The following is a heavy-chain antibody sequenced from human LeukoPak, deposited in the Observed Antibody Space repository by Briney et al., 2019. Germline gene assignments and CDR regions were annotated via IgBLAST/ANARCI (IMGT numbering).Heavy chain of an antibody. D-gene: IGHD4-17*01. V-gene: IGHV3-11*04. CDR1: GGSFSGYY. CDR2: ISSGSSAI. Sequence: PSETLSLTCAVYGGSFSGYYWSWIRQPPGKGLEWVSIISSGSSAIFSADALKGRFTISRDDAKNLLYLGMNSLRAEDTAVYYCARGHTAVTRHFDFWGQGTLVTVSS. CDR3: ARGHTAVTRHFDF. J-gene: IGHJ4*02.